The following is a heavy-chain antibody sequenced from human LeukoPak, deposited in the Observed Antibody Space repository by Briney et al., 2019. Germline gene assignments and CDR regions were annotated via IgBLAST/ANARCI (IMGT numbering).Heavy chain of an antibody. V-gene: IGHV3-7*01. CDR3: ARGGATRGRFEN. J-gene: IGHJ4*02. CDR1: GFPFNVQT. D-gene: IGHD1-26*01. CDR2: MRQDGSEI. Sequence: GSLRLSCAASGFPFNVQTMSWVRRAPGKGLDWVASMRQDGSEIYYVDSVKGRFTISRDNPKNSLYLQMNSLRAEDTAVYYCARGGATRGRFENWGQGTLVTVSS.